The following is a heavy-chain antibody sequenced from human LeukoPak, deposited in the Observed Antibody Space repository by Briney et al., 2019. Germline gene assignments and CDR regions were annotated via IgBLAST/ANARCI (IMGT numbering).Heavy chain of an antibody. V-gene: IGHV3-30-3*01. CDR2: ISYDGSNK. Sequence: LSLSCAASGFTFSSYAMHWVRQAPGKGLEWVAVISYDGSNKYYADSVKGRFTISRDNSKNTLYLQMNSLRAEDTAVYYCAREGSGYYYYYYGMDVWGQGTTVTVSS. J-gene: IGHJ6*02. CDR3: AREGSGYYYYYYGMDV. D-gene: IGHD3-22*01. CDR1: GFTFSSYA.